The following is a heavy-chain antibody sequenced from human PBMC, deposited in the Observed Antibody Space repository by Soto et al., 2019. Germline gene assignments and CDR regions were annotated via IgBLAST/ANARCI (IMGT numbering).Heavy chain of an antibody. CDR3: ARSVFP. CDR1: GGSISSGGYY. J-gene: IGHJ5*02. Sequence: QVQLQESGPGLVKPSQTLSLTCTVSGGSISSGGYYWNWIRQHPGKGLEWIGYIYYSGSTYYNPSGKSRSTLSVDTSKNPSSPKLSSVTAADTAVYYCARSVFPWGQGTLVTVSS. V-gene: IGHV4-31*03. CDR2: IYYSGST.